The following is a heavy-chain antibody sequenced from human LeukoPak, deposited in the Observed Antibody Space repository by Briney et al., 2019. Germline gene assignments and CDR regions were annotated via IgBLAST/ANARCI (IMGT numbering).Heavy chain of an antibody. CDR3: ARGASIFYYYYMDV. V-gene: IGHV3-30-3*01. D-gene: IGHD3-9*01. J-gene: IGHJ6*03. CDR1: GFTFSSYA. CDR2: ISYDGSNK. Sequence: PGGSLRLSCAASGFTFSSYAMHWVRQAPGKGLEWVAVISYDGSNKYYADSVKGRFTISRDNSKNTLYLQMNSLRAEDTAVYYCARGASIFYYYYMDVWGKGTTVTVSS.